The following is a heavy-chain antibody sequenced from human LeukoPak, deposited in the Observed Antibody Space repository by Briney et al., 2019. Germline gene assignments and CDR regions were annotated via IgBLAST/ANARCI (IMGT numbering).Heavy chain of an antibody. D-gene: IGHD4-17*01. Sequence: QSGVSLRLSCAVSGLAVSDNYMICARQAPGKGLEWVSLIFTNGNTYYAGFLQGRFSISRDNSRNTLFLDMSSLRAEDTAVFFCARANPVYGDFDYWGQGTLVTVSS. CDR1: GLAVSDNY. CDR3: ARANPVYGDFDY. CDR2: IFTNGNT. J-gene: IGHJ4*02. V-gene: IGHV3-53*01.